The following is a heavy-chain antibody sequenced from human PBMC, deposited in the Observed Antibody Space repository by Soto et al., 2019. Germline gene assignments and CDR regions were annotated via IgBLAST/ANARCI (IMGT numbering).Heavy chain of an antibody. Sequence: QVQLVQSGAEVKKPGASVKVSCKASGYTFTSYDINWVRQATGQGLEWMGWMNPNSGNTGYAQKFQGRATMTRNTSISTAYMELSSLRSEDTAVYYCARGFRAAAETYYYYGMDVWGQGTTVTVSS. CDR2: MNPNSGNT. CDR1: GYTFTSYD. J-gene: IGHJ6*02. D-gene: IGHD6-13*01. CDR3: ARGFRAAAETYYYYGMDV. V-gene: IGHV1-8*01.